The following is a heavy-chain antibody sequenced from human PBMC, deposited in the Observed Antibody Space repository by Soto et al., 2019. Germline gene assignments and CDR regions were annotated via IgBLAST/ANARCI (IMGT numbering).Heavy chain of an antibody. CDR3: ARGRPYGMDV. CDR2: IDSDGSST. V-gene: IGHV3-74*01. CDR1: GFTFGSYW. J-gene: IGHJ6*02. Sequence: EVQRVESGGGLVQPGGSLRVSCAASGFTFGSYWMNWVRQAPGKGLVWVSSIDSDGSSTTYADSVKGRFTTSRDNAKNTLYLQMSSLRVEDTAVYYCARGRPYGMDVWGQGTTVTVSS.